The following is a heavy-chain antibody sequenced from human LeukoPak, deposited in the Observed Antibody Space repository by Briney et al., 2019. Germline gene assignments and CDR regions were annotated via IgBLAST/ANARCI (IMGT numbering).Heavy chain of an antibody. J-gene: IGHJ4*02. CDR3: ARSRLLTYYDILTGLYLSKDFDY. CDR1: GYTFTGYY. CDR2: INPNNGVT. V-gene: IGHV1-2*02. Sequence: ASMKVSCKASGYTFTGYYMHWVRQAPGEGLEWMGWINPNNGVTNYAQKFQGRVTVTRDTSTSTAYMELSRLRSDDTAVYYCARSRLLTYYDILTGLYLSKDFDYWGQGTLVTVSS. D-gene: IGHD3-9*01.